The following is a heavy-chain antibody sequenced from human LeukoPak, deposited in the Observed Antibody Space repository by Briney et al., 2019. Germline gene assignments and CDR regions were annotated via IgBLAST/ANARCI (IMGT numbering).Heavy chain of an antibody. J-gene: IGHJ5*02. Sequence: ASVKVSCKASGYTFTSYYMHWVRQAPGQGLEWMGIINPSGGSTSYAQKFQGRVTMTRDTSTSTVYMELSSLRSEDTAVYYCAKGASSAWLLYRFDPWGQGTLVTVSS. D-gene: IGHD6-19*01. V-gene: IGHV1-46*01. CDR3: AKGASSAWLLYRFDP. CDR2: INPSGGST. CDR1: GYTFTSYY.